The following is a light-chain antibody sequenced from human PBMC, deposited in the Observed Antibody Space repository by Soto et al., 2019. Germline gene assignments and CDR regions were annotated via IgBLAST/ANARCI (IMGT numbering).Light chain of an antibody. V-gene: IGKV3-20*01. J-gene: IGKJ5*01. Sequence: EIALTQSPGTLSLSPGERATLSCRASQGVGNKYLAWYQQRPGQAPGLLIYAASSRATGVPDRFSGSGSGTDFILTISRLEPEDFAVYYCQQYTNAHGITFGQGTRLEIK. CDR1: QGVGNKY. CDR2: AAS. CDR3: QQYTNAHGIT.